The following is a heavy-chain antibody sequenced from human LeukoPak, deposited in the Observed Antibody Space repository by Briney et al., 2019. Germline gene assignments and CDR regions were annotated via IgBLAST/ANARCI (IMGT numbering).Heavy chain of an antibody. D-gene: IGHD5-18*01. CDR1: GFTFSSYA. CDR3: ARVCEGSSYGYSDY. Sequence: PGGSLRLSCAASGFTFSSYAMHWVRQAPGKGLGYVSTISSNGGSTYYANSVKGRFTISRDNSKNTLYLQMGSLRAGDMAVYYCARVCEGSSYGYSDYWGQGTLVTVSS. V-gene: IGHV3-64*01. CDR2: ISSNGGST. J-gene: IGHJ4*02.